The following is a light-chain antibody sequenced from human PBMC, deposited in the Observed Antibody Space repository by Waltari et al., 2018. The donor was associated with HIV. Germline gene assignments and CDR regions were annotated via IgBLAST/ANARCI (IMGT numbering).Light chain of an antibody. J-gene: IGLJ2*01. V-gene: IGLV1-47*01. CDR3: AAWDDSLSGVV. CDR2: RTN. CDR1: SSNIGSNY. Sequence: QSVLTQPPSASGTPGQWVTISCSGSSSNIGSNYVYWYQQLPGTAPKLRIYRTNQRPSGVPDRFSGSKAGTSASLAISGLRSEDEGDYSCAAWDDSLSGVVFGGGTKLTVL.